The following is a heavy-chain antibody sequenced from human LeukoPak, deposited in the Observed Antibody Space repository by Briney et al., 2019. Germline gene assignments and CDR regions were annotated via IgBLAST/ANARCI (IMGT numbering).Heavy chain of an antibody. CDR3: ARLNYDDTSYCSNYFEY. Sequence: PGGSLRLSCAASGFTFSSYSMNWVRQAPGKGLEWVSSISSSSSYIYYADSVKGRFTISRDNSKHTVFLQMNSLRAEDTAVYYCARLNYDDTSYCSNYFEYWGQGTLVTVSS. J-gene: IGHJ4*02. D-gene: IGHD3-22*01. V-gene: IGHV3-21*04. CDR2: ISSSSSYI. CDR1: GFTFSSYS.